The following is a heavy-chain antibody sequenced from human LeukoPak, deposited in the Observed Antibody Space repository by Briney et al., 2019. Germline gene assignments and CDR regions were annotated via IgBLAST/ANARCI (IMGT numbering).Heavy chain of an antibody. CDR3: AKDLIVVVVAAPGY. V-gene: IGHV3-30*18. J-gene: IGHJ4*02. D-gene: IGHD2-15*01. Sequence: PGGSLRLSCAASGFTFSSYGMHWVRHAPGKGLEWVEVISYDGSNKYYADSVKGRFTISRDNSKNTLYLQMNSLRAEDTAVYYCAKDLIVVVVAAPGYWGQGTLVTVSS. CDR2: ISYDGSNK. CDR1: GFTFSSYG.